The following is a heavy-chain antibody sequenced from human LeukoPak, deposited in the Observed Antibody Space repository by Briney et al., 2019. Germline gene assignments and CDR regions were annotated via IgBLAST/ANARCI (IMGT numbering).Heavy chain of an antibody. CDR1: GGSISSYY. D-gene: IGHD5-24*01. CDR3: ARGVEMATIWYGMDV. CDR2: IYYSGST. J-gene: IGHJ6*02. Sequence: PSETLSLTCTVSGGSISSYYWSWIRQPPGKGLEWIGYIYYSGSTNYNPSLKSRVTISVDTSKNQFPLKLSSVTAADTAVYYCARGVEMATIWYGMDVWGQGTTVTVSS. V-gene: IGHV4-59*01.